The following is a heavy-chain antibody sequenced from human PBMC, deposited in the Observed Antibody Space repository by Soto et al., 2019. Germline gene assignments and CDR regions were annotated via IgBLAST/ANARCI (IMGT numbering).Heavy chain of an antibody. CDR3: ARGIRYCDVESLLGYYGMDV. CDR1: GGSVSSGSYY. Sequence: PSETLSLTCTVSGGSVSSGSYYWSWIRQPPGKGLEWIGYIYYSGSTNYNPSLKSRVTISVDTSKNQFSLKLSSVTAADTAVYYCARGIRYCDVESLLGYYGMDVWGQGTTVTVAS. J-gene: IGHJ6*02. CDR2: IYYSGST. D-gene: IGHD3-9*01. V-gene: IGHV4-61*01.